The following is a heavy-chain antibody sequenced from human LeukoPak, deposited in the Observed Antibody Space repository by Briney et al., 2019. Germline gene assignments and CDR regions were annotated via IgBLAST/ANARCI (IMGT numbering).Heavy chain of an antibody. CDR2: IKSDGSST. Sequence: GGSLRLSCAASGFTFRSYWMHWVRLPPGKGLVWVSRIKSDGSSTSYADFVKGRFTISRDNAKNTLYLQMNSLRAEDTAVYYCARANRVSYSDDTPLPDYWAQGTLVTVSS. V-gene: IGHV3-74*01. CDR3: ARANRVSYSDDTPLPDY. J-gene: IGHJ4*02. CDR1: GFTFRSYW. D-gene: IGHD3-22*01.